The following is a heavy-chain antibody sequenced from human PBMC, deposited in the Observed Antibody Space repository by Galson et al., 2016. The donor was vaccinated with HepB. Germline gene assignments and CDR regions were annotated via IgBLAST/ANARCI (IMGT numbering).Heavy chain of an antibody. CDR2: ISGSGGST. CDR3: AKYHGSGSADDGFDI. D-gene: IGHD3-10*01. V-gene: IGHV3-23*01. Sequence: SLRLSCAASGFTFSDYAMTWVRQAPGGGLDWVSSISGSGGSTYYPDSVKGRFTISRDNSKDTLYLQVNSLRAGDTAVYYCAKYHGSGSADDGFDIWGQGTLVTVSS. CDR1: GFTFSDYA. J-gene: IGHJ3*02.